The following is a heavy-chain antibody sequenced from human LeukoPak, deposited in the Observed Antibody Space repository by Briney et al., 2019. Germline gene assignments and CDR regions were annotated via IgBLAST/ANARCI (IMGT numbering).Heavy chain of an antibody. V-gene: IGHV3-23*01. J-gene: IGHJ4*02. CDR1: GFTFSSYA. CDR2: ISGSGGST. D-gene: IGHD3-16*02. Sequence: GGSLRLSCAASGFTFSSYAMSWVRQAPGKGLEWVSAISGSGGSTYYADSVKGRFTISRDNSKNTLYLQMNSLRAEDTAVYYCAKEPNYDYVWGSYRPRCYFDYWGQGTLVTVSS. CDR3: AKEPNYDYVWGSYRPRCYFDY.